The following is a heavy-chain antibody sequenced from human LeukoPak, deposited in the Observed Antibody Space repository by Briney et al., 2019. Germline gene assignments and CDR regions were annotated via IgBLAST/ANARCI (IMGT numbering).Heavy chain of an antibody. D-gene: IGHD5-18*01. J-gene: IGHJ6*03. CDR1: GYTFTGYY. V-gene: IGHV1-2*02. CDR2: INPNSGGT. CDR3: ARGFGEYSYGYNYYYYYMDV. Sequence: ASVKVSCKASGYTFTGYYMHWVRQAPGQGLEWMGWINPNSGGTNYAQKFQGRVTMTRDTSISTAYMELSSLRSEDTAVYYCARGFGEYSYGYNYYYYYMDVWGKGTTVTVSS.